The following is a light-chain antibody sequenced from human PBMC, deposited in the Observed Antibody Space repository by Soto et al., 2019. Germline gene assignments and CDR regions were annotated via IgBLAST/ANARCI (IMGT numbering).Light chain of an antibody. V-gene: IGKV3-15*01. CDR1: LSVSTK. CDR3: QQDNTWPPS. CDR2: GTS. Sequence: IVMTQSPATLSGSPGDRATLSCRASLSVSTKLAWYQQKPGQAPWLIISGTSTRTTGVPARFSGNGSGTDFTLTINSLQSEDFAVYYCQQDNTWPPSFGPGTKLDIK. J-gene: IGKJ3*01.